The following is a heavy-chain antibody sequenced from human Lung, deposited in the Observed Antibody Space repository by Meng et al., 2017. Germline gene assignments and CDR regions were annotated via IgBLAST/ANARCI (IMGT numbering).Heavy chain of an antibody. CDR3: ARDGGNYDFDY. CDR2: IIPSSGDA. CDR1: GYTFIDAY. J-gene: IGHJ4*02. V-gene: IGHV1-2*06. D-gene: IGHD1-7*01. Sequence: VQLVQSGAEVKKPGASVKLSCRASGYTFIDAYVHWVRQAPGQGLEWMGRIIPSSGDANSAQKFLGRVTLTWDTSISTAYMELSSLRSDDTAIYYCARDGGNYDFDYWGQGTLVTVAS.